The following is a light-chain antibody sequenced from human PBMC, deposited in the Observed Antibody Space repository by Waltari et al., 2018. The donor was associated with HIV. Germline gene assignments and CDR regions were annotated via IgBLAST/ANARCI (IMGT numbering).Light chain of an antibody. J-gene: IGLJ2*01. CDR3: QAWDSNTGV. CDR2: QDS. V-gene: IGLV3-1*01. Sequence: SYELTQPPSVSVSPGPTASITCSGDKLGDKYTCWYQQKAGQSPVLVIYQDSKRPSGNPERFSCSNSGNTATLTISGTLIMDDADYYSQAWDSNTGVFGGGTKLTVL. CDR1: KLGDKY.